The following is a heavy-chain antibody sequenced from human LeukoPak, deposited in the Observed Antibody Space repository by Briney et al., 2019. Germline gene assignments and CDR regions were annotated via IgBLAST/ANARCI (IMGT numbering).Heavy chain of an antibody. V-gene: IGHV3-30*04. CDR1: GFTFSSYA. CDR3: ARKGLAGYDSSAYFDY. Sequence: PGGSLRLSCAASGFTFSSYAMHWVRQAPGKGLEWVAVISYDGSNKYYADSVKGRFTISRDNSKNTLYLQMNSLRAEDTAVYYCARKGLAGYDSSAYFDYWGQGTLVTVSS. CDR2: ISYDGSNK. D-gene: IGHD3-22*01. J-gene: IGHJ4*02.